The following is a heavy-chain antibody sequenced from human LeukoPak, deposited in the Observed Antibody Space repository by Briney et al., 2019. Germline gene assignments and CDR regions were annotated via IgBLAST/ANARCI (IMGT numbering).Heavy chain of an antibody. D-gene: IGHD3-22*01. V-gene: IGHV1-24*01. CDR3: ATLPYDSSGYDYYFDY. CDR2: FDPEDGET. Sequence: ASVKVSCKVSGYTLTELSMHWVRQAPGKGLEWMGGFDPEDGETIYAQKFQGRVTMTEDTSTDTAYMGLSSLRSEDTAVYYCATLPYDSSGYDYYFDYWGQGTLVTVSS. CDR1: GYTLTELS. J-gene: IGHJ4*02.